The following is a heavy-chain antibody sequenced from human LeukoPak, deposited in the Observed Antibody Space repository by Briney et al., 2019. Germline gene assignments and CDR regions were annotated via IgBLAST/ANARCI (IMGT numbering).Heavy chain of an antibody. Sequence: GGSLRLSCAASGFTFSGYYTSWIRQAPGKGLEWVSDISSTSIYTNYADSVKGRFTISRDNSKNTLYLQMNSLRAEDTAVYYCAKEKYSYGSDAFDIWGQGTMVTVSS. CDR1: GFTFSGYY. CDR3: AKEKYSYGSDAFDI. D-gene: IGHD5-18*01. J-gene: IGHJ3*02. CDR2: ISSTSIYT. V-gene: IGHV3-11*06.